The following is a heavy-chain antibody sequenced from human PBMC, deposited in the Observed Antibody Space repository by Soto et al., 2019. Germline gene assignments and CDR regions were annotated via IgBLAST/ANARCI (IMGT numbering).Heavy chain of an antibody. CDR3: AHGVFTIYYAIDV. CDR2: IYWNDDK. V-gene: IGHV2-5*01. J-gene: IGHJ6*02. CDR1: GFSLTTSGVA. D-gene: IGHD3-3*01. Sequence: QITLKESGPTLVKPTQTLTLTCTFSGFSLTTSGVAVGWIRQSPGKALEWLALIYWNDDKRYSPSLNNRLTIAKDTSKNQVVLTMPNMDPVDTATYYCAHGVFTIYYAIDVWGQGTTVTVSS.